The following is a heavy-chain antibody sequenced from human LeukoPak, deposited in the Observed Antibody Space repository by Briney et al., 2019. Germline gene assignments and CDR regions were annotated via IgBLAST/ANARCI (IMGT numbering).Heavy chain of an antibody. CDR3: ARGMDSSSWYESWFDP. V-gene: IGHV1-18*01. J-gene: IGHJ5*02. Sequence: GASVKVSCKTSGYTFSRHGITWVRQAPGQGLGWMGWVSGYNGNTNYAQNVQGRVTMTTDTSTNTAYMELRSLRSDDTAVYYCARGMDSSSWYESWFDPWGQGTLLTVSS. D-gene: IGHD6-13*01. CDR1: GYTFSRHG. CDR2: VSGYNGNT.